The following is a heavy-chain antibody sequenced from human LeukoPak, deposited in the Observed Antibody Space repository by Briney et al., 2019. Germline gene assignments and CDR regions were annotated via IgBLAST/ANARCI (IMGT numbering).Heavy chain of an antibody. D-gene: IGHD2-8*01. CDR1: GGSISSYYW. Sequence: TLSLTCTVSGGSISSYYWSWIRQPPGKALEWLALIYWDDDKRYSPSLKSRLTITKDTSKNQVVLTMTNMDPVDTATYYCAHIYHMLPFDYWGQGTLVTVSS. CDR3: AHIYHMLPFDY. V-gene: IGHV2-5*08. J-gene: IGHJ4*02. CDR2: IYWDDDK.